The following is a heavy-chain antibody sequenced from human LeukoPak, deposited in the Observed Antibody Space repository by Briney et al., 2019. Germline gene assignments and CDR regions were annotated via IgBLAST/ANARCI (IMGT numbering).Heavy chain of an antibody. Sequence: GGSLRLSCAASGFTFSSYAMSWVRQAPGKGLVWVSRINSDGSSTSYADSVKGRFTISRDNAKNTLYLQMNSLRAEDTAVYYCASALSGYDPSTFDYWGQGTLVTVSS. J-gene: IGHJ4*02. CDR3: ASALSGYDPSTFDY. V-gene: IGHV3-74*01. CDR1: GFTFSSYA. D-gene: IGHD5-12*01. CDR2: INSDGSST.